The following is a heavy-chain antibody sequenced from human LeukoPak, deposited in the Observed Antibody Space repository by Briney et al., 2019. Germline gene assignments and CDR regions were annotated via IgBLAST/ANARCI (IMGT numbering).Heavy chain of an antibody. CDR1: GYTFTSYD. D-gene: IGHD6-13*01. CDR2: INPNSGGT. J-gene: IGHJ5*02. Sequence: ASVKVSCKASGYTFTSYDINWVRQAAGQGLEWMGWINPNSGGTNYAQKFQGRVTMTRDTSISTAYMELSRLRSDDTAVYYCARDSSSWLRIGQDSRFDPWGQGTLVTVSS. V-gene: IGHV1-2*02. CDR3: ARDSSSWLRIGQDSRFDP.